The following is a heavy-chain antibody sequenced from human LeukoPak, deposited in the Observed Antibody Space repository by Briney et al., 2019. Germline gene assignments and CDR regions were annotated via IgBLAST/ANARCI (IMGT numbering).Heavy chain of an antibody. J-gene: IGHJ4*02. CDR3: ARLGPVTKDHYCDY. CDR1: EFTFSDYS. D-gene: IGHD4-17*01. Sequence: PGGSLRLSRAASEFTFSDYSMNWVRQAPGKGLEWVANINQDESSQYYVDAVRGRFTISRDNAKNSLNLQMNSLRGEDTAVYFCARLGPVTKDHYCDYWGQGTLVTVSS. V-gene: IGHV3-7*01. CDR2: INQDESSQ.